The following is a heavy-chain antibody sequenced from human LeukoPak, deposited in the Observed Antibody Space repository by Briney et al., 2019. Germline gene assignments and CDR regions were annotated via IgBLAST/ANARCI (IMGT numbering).Heavy chain of an antibody. CDR2: ISWNSGSI. V-gene: IGHV3-9*01. D-gene: IGHD3-22*01. J-gene: IGHJ4*02. CDR1: GFTFDDYA. CDR3: AKDEDYYDSSGYFLY. Sequence: PGGSLRLSCAASGFTFDDYAMHWVRQAPGKGLEWVSGISWNSGSIGYADSVKGRFTISRDNAKNSLYLQMNSLRAEDTALYYCAKDEDYYDSSGYFLYWGQGTLVTVSS.